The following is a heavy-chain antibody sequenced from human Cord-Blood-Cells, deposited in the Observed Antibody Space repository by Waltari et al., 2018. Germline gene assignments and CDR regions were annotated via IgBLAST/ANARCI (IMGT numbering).Heavy chain of an antibody. D-gene: IGHD2-2*01. CDR1: VASIRSHS. V-gene: IGHV4-59*11. J-gene: IGHJ3*02. CDR2: IYYSGST. Sequence: QVQLQESGPGLVKPSETLSLTCTVPVASIRSHSWSWTRQPPGKGLEWIGYIYYSGSTNYNPSLKSRVTISVDTSKNQFSLKLSSVTAADTAVYYCARGGGYCSSTSCYAFDIWGQGTMVTVSS. CDR3: ARGGGYCSSTSCYAFDI.